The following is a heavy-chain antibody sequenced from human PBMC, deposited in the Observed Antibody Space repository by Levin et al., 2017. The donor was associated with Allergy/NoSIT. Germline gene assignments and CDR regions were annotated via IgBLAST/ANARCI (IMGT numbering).Heavy chain of an antibody. Sequence: GESLKISCKASGYTFTSYAMHWVRQAPGQRLEWMGWINAGNGNTKYSQKFQGRVTITRDTSASTAYMELSSLRSEDTAVYYCARDHCSGGSCYSPTYYFDYWGQGTLVTVSS. CDR1: GYTFTSYA. V-gene: IGHV1-3*01. CDR2: INAGNGNT. CDR3: ARDHCSGGSCYSPTYYFDY. D-gene: IGHD2-15*01. J-gene: IGHJ4*02.